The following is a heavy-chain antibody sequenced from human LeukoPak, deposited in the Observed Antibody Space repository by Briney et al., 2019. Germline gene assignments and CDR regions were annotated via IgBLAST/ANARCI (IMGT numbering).Heavy chain of an antibody. CDR1: GFTFSSYV. D-gene: IGHD2-2*01. CDR2: IRYDGSNK. J-gene: IGHJ6*03. V-gene: IGHV3-30*02. CDR3: AKDPAYCSSTRCYPGTYYYYMDV. Sequence: GGSLRLSCAASGFTFSSYVMHWVRQAPGKGLEWVAFIRYDGSNKYYADSVKGRFTISRDNFKNTLYLQMNSLRAEDTAVYYCAKDPAYCSSTRCYPGTYYYYMDVWGKGTTVTVSS.